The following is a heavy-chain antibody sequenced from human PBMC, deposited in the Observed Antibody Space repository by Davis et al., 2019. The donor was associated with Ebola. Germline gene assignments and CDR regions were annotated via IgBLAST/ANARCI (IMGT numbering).Heavy chain of an antibody. CDR1: GFTFTTYA. J-gene: IGHJ4*02. V-gene: IGHV3-23*01. CDR3: ATCGFCVSSSGIDY. D-gene: IGHD6-19*01. CDR2: ISGAGYNT. Sequence: GESLKISCEASGFTFTTYAMSWVRQGPGQGLEWVAGISGAGYNTYHADSVKGRFTISRDNSKNTLYLQMNSLSADDTAVYYCATCGFCVSSSGIDYRGQGTLVTVSS.